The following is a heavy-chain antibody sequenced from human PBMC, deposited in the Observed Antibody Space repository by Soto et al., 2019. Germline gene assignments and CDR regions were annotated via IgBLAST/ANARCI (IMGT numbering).Heavy chain of an antibody. CDR1: GYTFTSYA. CDR3: ERVIPKGRYYGMDV. V-gene: IGHV1-3*01. D-gene: IGHD2-21*01. CDR2: INAGNGNT. J-gene: IGHJ6*02. Sequence: QVQLVQSGAEVKKPGASVKVSCKASGYTFTSYAMHWVRQAPGQRLEWMGWINAGNGNTKYSQKFQGRVTITRDTSASTAYMERSSLRSEDTAVYYCERVIPKGRYYGMDVWGQGTTVTVSS.